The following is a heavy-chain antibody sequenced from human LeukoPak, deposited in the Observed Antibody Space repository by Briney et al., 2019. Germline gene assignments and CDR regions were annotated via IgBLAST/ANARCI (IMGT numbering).Heavy chain of an antibody. CDR1: GYTFTSYG. CDR3: AARGYSYGPVDYYGKDV. Sequence: ASVKVSCKASGYTFTSYGISWVRQAPGQGLEWMGWISAYNGNTNYAQKLQGRVTMTTDTSTSTAYMELRSLRSDDTAVYYCAARGYSYGPVDYYGKDVWGQGTTVTVSS. D-gene: IGHD5-18*01. V-gene: IGHV1-18*01. CDR2: ISAYNGNT. J-gene: IGHJ6*02.